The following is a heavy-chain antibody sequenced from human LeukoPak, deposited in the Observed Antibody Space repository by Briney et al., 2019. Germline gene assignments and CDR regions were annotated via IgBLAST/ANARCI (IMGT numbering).Heavy chain of an antibody. CDR2: IIPILGIA. V-gene: IGHV1-69*04. J-gene: IGHJ4*02. CDR3: ARERGYYYDSSGYSTDSYYFDY. D-gene: IGHD3-22*01. Sequence: RASVKVYCKASGGTFSSYAIRWVRQAPGQGLEWMGRIIPILGIANYAQKFQGRVTITADKSTSTAYMELSSLRSEDTAVYYCARERGYYYDSSGYSTDSYYFDYWGQGTLVTVSS. CDR1: GGTFSSYA.